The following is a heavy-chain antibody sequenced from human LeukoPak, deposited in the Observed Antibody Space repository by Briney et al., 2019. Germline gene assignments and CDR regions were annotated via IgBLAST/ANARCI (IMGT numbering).Heavy chain of an antibody. CDR1: GGSFSGYY. CDR2: IYHSGST. V-gene: IGHV4-34*01. D-gene: IGHD3-16*02. CDR3: ARDPRNRDSFDY. Sequence: SETLSLTCAVYGGSFSGYYWSWIRQPPGKGLEWIGEIYHSGSTNYNPSLKSRVTITVDTSKNQFSLKLGSVTAAGTAVYYCARDPRNRDSFDYWGQGTLVTVSS. J-gene: IGHJ4*02.